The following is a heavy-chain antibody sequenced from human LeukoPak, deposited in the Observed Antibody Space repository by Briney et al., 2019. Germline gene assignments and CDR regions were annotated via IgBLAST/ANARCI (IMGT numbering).Heavy chain of an antibody. CDR3: ARAKRNGFDI. V-gene: IGHV3-48*01. CDR2: VIRSSSTI. Sequence: PGGSLRLSCAASGFTFSNYSMNWVGQAPGKGLEWVSYVIRSSSTIYYADSVKGRFTISRDNAKNSLYLQMNSLRAEDTAVYYCARAKRNGFDIWGQGTMVTVSS. J-gene: IGHJ3*02. CDR1: GFTFSNYS.